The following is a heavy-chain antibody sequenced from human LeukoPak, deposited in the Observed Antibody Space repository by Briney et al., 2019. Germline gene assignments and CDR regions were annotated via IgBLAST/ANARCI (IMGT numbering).Heavy chain of an antibody. CDR2: IYYSGST. Sequence: PSETLSLTCTVSGGSISSYYWSWIRQPPGKGLEWIGYIYYSGSTNYNPSLKSRVTISVDTSKNQFSLKLSSVTAADTAVYYCARGRNGITMIVVVTFDYWGQGTLVTVSS. V-gene: IGHV4-59*12. CDR3: ARGRNGITMIVVVTFDY. D-gene: IGHD3-22*01. J-gene: IGHJ4*02. CDR1: GGSISSYY.